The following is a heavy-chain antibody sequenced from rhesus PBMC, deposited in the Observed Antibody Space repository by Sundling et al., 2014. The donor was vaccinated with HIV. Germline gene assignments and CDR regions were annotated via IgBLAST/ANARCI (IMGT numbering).Heavy chain of an antibody. J-gene: IGHJ4*01. CDR3: MREVGY. CDR2: IYSGSGNT. V-gene: IGHV4S9*01. D-gene: IGHD1-44*01. Sequence: QVQLQESGPGLVKPSETLSLTCDVSGGSISGGYYWSWIRQTPGKGLDWIGTIYSGSGNTYYNPSLKSRVAISKDTSKNQFFLRLTSVTAADTAVYFCMREVGYWGRGVLVTVSS. CDR1: GGSISGGYY.